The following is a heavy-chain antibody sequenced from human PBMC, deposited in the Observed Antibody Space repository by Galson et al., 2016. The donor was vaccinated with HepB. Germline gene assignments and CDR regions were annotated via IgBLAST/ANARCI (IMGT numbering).Heavy chain of an antibody. J-gene: IGHJ1*01. CDR3: AGGSGWDAEH. D-gene: IGHD1-26*01. V-gene: IGHV3-15*01. Sequence: VRQAPGKGLEWVGQIKSKAGGGATDYAAPVKGRFTMSRDDSIHTLHLQMNTLRAEDTAVYYCAGGSGWDAEHWGQGTLVTVSS. CDR2: IKSKAGGGAT.